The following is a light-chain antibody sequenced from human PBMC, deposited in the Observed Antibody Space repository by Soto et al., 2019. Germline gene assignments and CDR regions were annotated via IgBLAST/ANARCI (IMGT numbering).Light chain of an antibody. CDR3: SSYAGNRHFYV. V-gene: IGLV2-8*01. J-gene: IGLJ1*01. CDR1: SSDVGGYDF. CDR2: EVT. Sequence: QSALAQPPSASGSPGQSVAISCTGTSSDVGGYDFVSWYQQHPGKAPRLVIYEVTKRPSGIADHFSGSKSGNTASLTVSGLQAEDEADYYCSSYAGNRHFYVFGTGTKVTVL.